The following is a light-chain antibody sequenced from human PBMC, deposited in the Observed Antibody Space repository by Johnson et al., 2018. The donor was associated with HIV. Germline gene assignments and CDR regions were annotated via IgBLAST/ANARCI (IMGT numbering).Light chain of an antibody. CDR1: SSDMGNYA. J-gene: IGLJ1*01. CDR2: ENN. CDR3: GTWDKSLNTGAV. Sequence: QSVLTQPPSVSAAPGQKVTISCSGSSSDMGNYAVSWYQQLPGTAHKLLIYENNKRPSGIPDRFSGSKSGTSATLGIAGLQTGDEADYYCGTWDKSLNTGAVFGTGTKVTVL. V-gene: IGLV1-51*02.